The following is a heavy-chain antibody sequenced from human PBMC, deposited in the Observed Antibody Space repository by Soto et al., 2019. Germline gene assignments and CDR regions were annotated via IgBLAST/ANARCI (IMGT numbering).Heavy chain of an antibody. CDR1: GGSIRSGGYY. V-gene: IGHV4-31*03. Sequence: QTLSHRCSVSGGSIRSGGYYWNWIRHHPGKGLEWIGYIYNSGSTYYNPYLKSRVLISADTSKNPISLKLSPVTAADTAVYYCASQRAPYYFDYWGRGALVNVSS. CDR3: ASQRAPYYFDY. CDR2: IYNSGST. J-gene: IGHJ4*02.